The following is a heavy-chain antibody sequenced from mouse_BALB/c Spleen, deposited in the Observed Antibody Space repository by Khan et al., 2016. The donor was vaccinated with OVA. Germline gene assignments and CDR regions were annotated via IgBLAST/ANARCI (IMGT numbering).Heavy chain of an antibody. CDR1: GFNIKDTY. CDR2: IYPANGNT. V-gene: IGHV14-3*02. Sequence: VRLQQSGAELVKPGASVKLSCTASGFNIKDTYMHWVKQRPEQGLEWIGRIYPANGNTKYDPKFQGKATITPDTSSNTAYPQRSSLTQEATAVPDCARIHAWCKGSTLTVSS. J-gene: IGHJ2*01. CDR3: ARIHA.